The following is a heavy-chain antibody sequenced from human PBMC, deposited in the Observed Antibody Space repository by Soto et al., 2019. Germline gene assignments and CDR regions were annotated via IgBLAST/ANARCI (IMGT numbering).Heavy chain of an antibody. CDR2: IYPGDSDT. CDR3: ARHGYCRSTRCYNLYDHYYGMDV. V-gene: IGHV5-51*01. J-gene: IGHJ6*02. CDR1: GCSFTSYW. D-gene: IGHD2-2*03. Sequence: GVSLKISCKGSGCSFTSYWIGWVRQMPGKGLKWMGIIYPGDSDTRYSPSFQCQVTISADKSISTAYLQWSSLKASDTAMYYCARHGYCRSTRCYNLYDHYYGMDVWGQGTTVTVSS.